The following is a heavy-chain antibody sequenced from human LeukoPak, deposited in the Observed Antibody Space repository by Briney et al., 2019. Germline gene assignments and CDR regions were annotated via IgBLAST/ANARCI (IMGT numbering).Heavy chain of an antibody. Sequence: GASVKVSCKASGYTFTSYYMHWVRQAPGQGLEWMGIINPSGGSTSYAQKFQGRVTMTRDTSTSTVYMELSSLRSEDTAVYYCARYCSSISCYISDYYYYGMDVWGQGTTVTVSS. CDR3: ARYCSSISCYISDYYYYGMDV. D-gene: IGHD2-2*02. V-gene: IGHV1-46*01. CDR2: INPSGGST. J-gene: IGHJ6*02. CDR1: GYTFTSYY.